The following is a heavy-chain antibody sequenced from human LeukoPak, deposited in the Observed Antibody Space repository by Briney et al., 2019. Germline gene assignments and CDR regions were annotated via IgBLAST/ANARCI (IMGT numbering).Heavy chain of an antibody. CDR3: AREEALGSGSFDY. Sequence: SETLSLTCTVSGGSTSTYYWSCIWEPPRRGLGWSGYIYYSGGTRSTPSPKSRVTISVDTSKNQFSLKLSSVTAADTAVYYCAREEALGSGSFDYGGQGTLVTVSS. D-gene: IGHD1-26*01. CDR2: IYYSGGT. J-gene: IGHJ4*02. V-gene: IGHV4-59*01. CDR1: GGSTSTYY.